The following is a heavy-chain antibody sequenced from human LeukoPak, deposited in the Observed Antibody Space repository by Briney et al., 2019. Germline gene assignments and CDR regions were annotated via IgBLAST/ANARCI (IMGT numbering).Heavy chain of an antibody. Sequence: ASVKVSCKASGYTFTSYGISWVRQAPGQGLEWMGWISAYNGNTNYAQKLQGRVTMTTDTSTSTAYMELRSLRSDDTAVYYCARNYYDSSGQYYFDYWGQGTLVTVPS. J-gene: IGHJ4*02. V-gene: IGHV1-18*01. D-gene: IGHD3-22*01. CDR1: GYTFTSYG. CDR3: ARNYYDSSGQYYFDY. CDR2: ISAYNGNT.